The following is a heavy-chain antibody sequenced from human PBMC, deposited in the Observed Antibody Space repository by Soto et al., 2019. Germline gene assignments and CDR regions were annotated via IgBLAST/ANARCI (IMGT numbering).Heavy chain of an antibody. Sequence: KPSETLSLTCAVSGYSISSGYYWGWIRQPPGKGLEWIGSIYHSGSTYYNPSLKSRVTISVDTSKNQFSLKLSSVTATDTAVYYCARASTGSYYDYWGQGTLVTVSS. J-gene: IGHJ4*02. D-gene: IGHD1-26*01. CDR2: IYHSGST. CDR3: ARASTGSYYDY. V-gene: IGHV4-38-2*01. CDR1: GYSISSGYY.